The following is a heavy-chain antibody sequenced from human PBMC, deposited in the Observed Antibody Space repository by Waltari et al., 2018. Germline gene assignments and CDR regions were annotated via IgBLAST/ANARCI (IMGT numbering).Heavy chain of an antibody. V-gene: IGHV2-5*01. CDR3: AHRRYYYGSGSYYKTRGWFDP. Sequence: QITLKESGPTLVKPTQTLTLTCTFSGFSLSTSGVGVGWIRQPPGKALEWLALIYWNDDKRYSPSLKSRLTITKDTSKNQVVLTMTNMDPVDTATYYCAHRRYYYGSGSYYKTRGWFDPWGQGTLVTVSS. D-gene: IGHD3-10*01. J-gene: IGHJ5*02. CDR2: IYWNDDK. CDR1: GFSLSTSGVG.